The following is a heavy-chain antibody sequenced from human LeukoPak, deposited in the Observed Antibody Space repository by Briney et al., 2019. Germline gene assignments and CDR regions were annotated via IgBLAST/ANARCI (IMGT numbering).Heavy chain of an antibody. CDR1: GGSVSSGSYY. CDR2: IYYSGST. CDR3: ARGSGRDGYFDY. D-gene: IGHD2-15*01. Sequence: SETLSLTCTVSGGSVSSGSYYWSWTRQPPGKGLEWIGYIYYSGSTNYNPSLKSRVTISVDTSKNQFSLKLSSVTAADTAVYYCARGSGRDGYFDYWGQGTLVTVSS. J-gene: IGHJ4*02. V-gene: IGHV4-61*01.